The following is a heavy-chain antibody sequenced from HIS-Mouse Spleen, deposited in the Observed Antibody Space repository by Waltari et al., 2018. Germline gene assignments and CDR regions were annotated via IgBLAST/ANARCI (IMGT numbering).Heavy chain of an antibody. Sequence: LQLQESGPGLVKPSETLSLTCTVSGGPISSRSYYWGWIRPPPGKGLGWIGSSDDSGRTYSSRPLKSRVTRSVETSKNQFSLKLSSVTAADTAVYYCAREIPYSSSWYDWYFDLWGRGTLVTVSS. J-gene: IGHJ2*01. CDR1: GGPISSRSYY. V-gene: IGHV4-39*07. CDR3: AREIPYSSSWYDWYFDL. CDR2: SDDSGRT. D-gene: IGHD6-13*01.